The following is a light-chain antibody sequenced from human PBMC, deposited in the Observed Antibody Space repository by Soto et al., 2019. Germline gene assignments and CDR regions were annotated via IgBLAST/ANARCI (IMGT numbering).Light chain of an antibody. CDR3: SSYTSSSTVI. CDR2: EVS. CDR1: SSDVGGYKY. Sequence: QSALTQPASVSGSPGQSITISCTGTSSDVGGYKYVSWYQQHPDKAPKLMIYEVSNRPSGVSNRFSGSKSGNTASLTISGLQPEDEAHYYCSSYTSSSTVIFGGGTKVTVL. J-gene: IGLJ2*01. V-gene: IGLV2-14*01.